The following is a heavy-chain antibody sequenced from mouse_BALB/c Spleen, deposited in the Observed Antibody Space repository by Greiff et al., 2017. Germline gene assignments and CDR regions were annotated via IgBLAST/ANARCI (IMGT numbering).Heavy chain of an antibody. CDR1: GYSFTSYW. CDR3: ARSGTGYAMDY. V-gene: IGHV1S126*01. Sequence: VQLQESGPQLVRPGASVKISCKASGYSFTSYWMHWVKQRPGQGLEWIGMIDPSDSETRLNQKFKDKATLTVDKSSSTAYMQLSSPTSEDSAVYYCARSGTGYAMDYWGQGTSVTVSS. J-gene: IGHJ4*01. CDR2: IDPSDSET. D-gene: IGHD2-14*01.